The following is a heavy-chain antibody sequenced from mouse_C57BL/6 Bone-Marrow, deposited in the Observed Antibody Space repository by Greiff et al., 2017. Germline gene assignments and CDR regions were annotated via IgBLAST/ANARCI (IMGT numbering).Heavy chain of an antibody. V-gene: IGHV1-82*01. CDR1: GYAFSSSW. Sequence: VKLHHPFPYLFNPFSSVKISCKASGYAFSSSWMNWVKQRPGKGLEWIGRIYPGDGDTNYNGKFKGKATLTADKSSSTAYMQLSSLTSEDSAVYCCASLITTVVATDYWGQGTTLTVSS. CDR2: IYPGDGDT. CDR3: ASLITTVVATDY. D-gene: IGHD1-1*01. J-gene: IGHJ2*01.